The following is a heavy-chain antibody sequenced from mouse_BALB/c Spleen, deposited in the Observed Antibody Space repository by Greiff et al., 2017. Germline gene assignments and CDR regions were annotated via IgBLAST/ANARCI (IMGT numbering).Heavy chain of an antibody. V-gene: IGHV5-6-4*01. J-gene: IGHJ1*01. CDR1: GFTFSSYT. D-gene: IGHD1-1*01. CDR2: ISSGGSYT. Sequence: EVKLMESGGGLVKPGGSLKLSCAASGFTFSSYTMSWVRQTPEKRLEWVATISSGGSYTYYPDSVKGRFTISRDNAKNTLYLQMSSLKSEDTAMYYCTREYYYGSSDWYFDVWGAGTTVTVSS. CDR3: TREYYYGSSDWYFDV.